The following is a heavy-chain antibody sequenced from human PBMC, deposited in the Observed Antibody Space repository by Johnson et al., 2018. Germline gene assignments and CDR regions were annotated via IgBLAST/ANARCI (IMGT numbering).Heavy chain of an antibody. CDR3: AQDRPRYCSGGRCYGSFDY. J-gene: IGHJ4*02. D-gene: IGHD2-15*01. V-gene: IGHV3-23*04. Sequence: VELVQSGGGLVQPGGSLRLSCTASGFTFNNYAMAWVRQAPGKGLEWVSVSSSTGGTAYYADSLEGRFTISRDNSKNTRYLQMNSLRVEEPAIYYCAQDRPRYCSGGRCYGSFDYWGLGTLVTVSS. CDR2: SSSTGGTA. CDR1: GFTFNNYA.